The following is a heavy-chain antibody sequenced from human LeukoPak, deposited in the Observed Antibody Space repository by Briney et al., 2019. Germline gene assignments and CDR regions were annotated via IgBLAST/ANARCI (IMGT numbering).Heavy chain of an antibody. CDR2: IYYSGST. V-gene: IGHV4-30-4*01. CDR3: SSISDSSGYNYLFDY. J-gene: IGHJ4*02. D-gene: IGHD3-22*01. CDR1: GGSISSGDYY. Sequence: SQTLSLTCTVSGGSISSGDYYWIWIGQPPGKRLVWIGYIYYSGSTYYKPSLKSRFTNTVYQSKNQISMNLSAIDDSDQAGYYCSSISDSSGYNYLFDYWGQGTLVTVSS.